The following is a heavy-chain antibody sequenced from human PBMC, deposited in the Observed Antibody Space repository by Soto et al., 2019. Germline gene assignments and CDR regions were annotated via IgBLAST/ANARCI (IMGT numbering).Heavy chain of an antibody. J-gene: IGHJ4*02. V-gene: IGHV4-59*08. CDR1: GGSVSGYY. CDR2: IFYSGST. CDR3: ARLRGSGGSREPNYFDY. D-gene: IGHD2-15*01. Sequence: SETLSLTSTVSGGSVSGYYWSWIRQPPGKGLEWIGYIFYSGSTNYNPSLKSRVTISVDTSKNQFSLKLSSVTAADTAVYYCARLRGSGGSREPNYFDYWGQGTLVTVSS.